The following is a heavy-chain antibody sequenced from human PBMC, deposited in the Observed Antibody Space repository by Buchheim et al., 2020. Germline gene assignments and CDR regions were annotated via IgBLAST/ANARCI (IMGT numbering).Heavy chain of an antibody. Sequence: QVQLVESGGGVVQPGRSLRLSCAASGFTFSSFAMHWVRQAPGKGLEWVAVVSCDGSNQYYADSVKGRFTISRDNSKNTLYLQMDSLKAEDTAIYYCITRISRGSNWGQGTL. CDR1: GFTFSSFA. D-gene: IGHD2/OR15-2a*01. CDR2: VSCDGSNQ. J-gene: IGHJ4*02. CDR3: ITRISRGSN. V-gene: IGHV3-33*01.